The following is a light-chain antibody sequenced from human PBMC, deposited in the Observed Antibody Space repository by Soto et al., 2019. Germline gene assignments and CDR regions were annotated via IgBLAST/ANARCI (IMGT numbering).Light chain of an antibody. CDR1: QSVSSSY. Sequence: EIVLTQSPGTLSLSPGERATLSCRASQSVSSSYLAWYQQIPGQAPRLLIYGASRRTTAIPDRFSGSGSGTDFTLTISRLEPEDFAVYYCQQRSNWPPVITFGQGTRLEIK. CDR2: GAS. CDR3: QQRSNWPPVIT. V-gene: IGKV3D-20*02. J-gene: IGKJ5*01.